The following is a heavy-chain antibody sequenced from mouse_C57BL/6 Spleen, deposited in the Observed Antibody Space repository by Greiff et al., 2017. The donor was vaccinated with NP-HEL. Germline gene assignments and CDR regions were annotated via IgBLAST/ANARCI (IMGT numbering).Heavy chain of an antibody. J-gene: IGHJ2*01. CDR3: AIDSSGFLLDY. V-gene: IGHV1-55*01. CDR1: GYTFTSYW. Sequence: VKLQQPGAELVKPGASVKMSCKASGYTFTSYWITWVKQRPGQGLEWIGDIYPGSGSTNYNEKFKSKATLTVDTSSSTAYMQLSSLTSEDSAVYYCAIDSSGFLLDYWGQGTTLTVSS. D-gene: IGHD3-2*02. CDR2: IYPGSGST.